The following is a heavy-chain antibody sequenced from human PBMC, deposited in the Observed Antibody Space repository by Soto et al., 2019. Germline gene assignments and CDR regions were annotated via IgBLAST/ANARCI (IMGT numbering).Heavy chain of an antibody. V-gene: IGHV3-13*01. CDR1: GFTFSSYD. CDR2: IGTAGDT. J-gene: IGHJ4*02. Sequence: EVQLVESGGGLVQPGGSLRLSCAASGFTFSSYDMHWVRQATGKGLEWVSAIGTAGDTYYPGSVKGRFTISRENAKNSLYLQMNSLRAGDTADYHCALAYYDNTGYYYFDYWGQGTLVTVSS. D-gene: IGHD3-22*01. CDR3: ALAYYDNTGYYYFDY.